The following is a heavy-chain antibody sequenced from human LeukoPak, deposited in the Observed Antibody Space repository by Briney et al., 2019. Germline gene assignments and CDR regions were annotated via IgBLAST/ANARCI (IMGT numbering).Heavy chain of an antibody. CDR3: AKDWGEYFDYVWGSFTSFDS. J-gene: IGHJ4*02. CDR1: GFSFSSYR. CDR2: ISGSGHRT. V-gene: IGHV3-23*01. D-gene: IGHD3-16*01. Sequence: SGGSLRLSCAAAGFSFSSYRMNWVRQAPGKGLEWVSGISGSGHRTYYADSVKGRFTISRDNSKSTLYLQMNSLRAEDTAVYYCAKDWGEYFDYVWGSFTSFDSWGQGTLVTVSS.